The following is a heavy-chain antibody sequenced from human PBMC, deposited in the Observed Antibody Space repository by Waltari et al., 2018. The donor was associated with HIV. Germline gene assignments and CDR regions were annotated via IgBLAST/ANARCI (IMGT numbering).Heavy chain of an antibody. CDR1: GYTFTSYD. Sequence: QVQLVQSGAEVKKPGASVKVSCKASGYTFTSYDTNWVRQATRQGLEWMGWMNPNSGNTGYAQKFQGRVTMTRNTSISTAYMELSSLRSEDTAVYYCARGSSAPWYYGMDVWGQGTTVTVSS. J-gene: IGHJ6*02. CDR2: MNPNSGNT. D-gene: IGHD6-19*01. V-gene: IGHV1-8*01. CDR3: ARGSSAPWYYGMDV.